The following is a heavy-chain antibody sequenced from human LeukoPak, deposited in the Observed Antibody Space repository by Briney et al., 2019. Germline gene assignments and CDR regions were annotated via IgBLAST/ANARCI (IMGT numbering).Heavy chain of an antibody. CDR3: ARGRRGTSSPRIDH. J-gene: IGHJ4*02. D-gene: IGHD5-24*01. Sequence: SETLSLTCTVSGGSISCYYWSWIRQPPGKGLEWIGYIYYSGSTNYNPSLKSRVTISVDTSKNQFSLKLSSVTAADTAVYYCARGRRGTSSPRIDHWGQGTLVTVSS. CDR1: GGSISCYY. V-gene: IGHV4-59*01. CDR2: IYYSGST.